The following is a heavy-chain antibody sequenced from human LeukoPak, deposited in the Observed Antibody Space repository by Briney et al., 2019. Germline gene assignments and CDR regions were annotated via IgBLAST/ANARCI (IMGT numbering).Heavy chain of an antibody. V-gene: IGHV4-59*12. D-gene: IGHD2-2*01. CDR3: ARDRSSTSRRYYYYMDV. J-gene: IGHJ6*03. CDR2: IYYSGST. CDR1: GGSISSYY. Sequence: PSETLSLTCTVSGGSISSYYWNWIRQPPGRGLDWIGYIYYSGSTNYNPSLKSRVTMSVDTSKNQFSLKLSSVTAADTAVYYCARDRSSTSRRYYYYMDVWGKGTTVTVSS.